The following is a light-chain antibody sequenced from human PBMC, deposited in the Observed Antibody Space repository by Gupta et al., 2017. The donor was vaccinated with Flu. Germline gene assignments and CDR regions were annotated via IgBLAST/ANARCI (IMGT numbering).Light chain of an antibody. Sequence: VTLGQPASISCRSSQSLVHSDGNTYLNWFQQRPGQSPRRLIYKVSNRDSGVPDRFSGSGSGTDFTLKISRVEADDVGVYYCRQDKHWPWTFGQGTKVEIK. J-gene: IGKJ1*01. CDR3: RQDKHWPWT. V-gene: IGKV2-30*02. CDR2: KVS. CDR1: QSLVHSDGNTY.